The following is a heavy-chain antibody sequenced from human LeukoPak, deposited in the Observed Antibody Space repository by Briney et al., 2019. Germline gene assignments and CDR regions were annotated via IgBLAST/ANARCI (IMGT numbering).Heavy chain of an antibody. CDR1: GFTFDDYG. CDR2: ISSSGSTI. Sequence: PGGSLRLSCAASGFTFDDYGMSWIRQAPGKGLEWVSYISSSGSTIYYADSVKGRFTISRDNAKNSLYLQMNSLRAEDTAVYYCASSFEELFDYWGQGTLVTVSS. CDR3: ASSFEELFDY. J-gene: IGHJ4*02. D-gene: IGHD3-10*01. V-gene: IGHV3-11*04.